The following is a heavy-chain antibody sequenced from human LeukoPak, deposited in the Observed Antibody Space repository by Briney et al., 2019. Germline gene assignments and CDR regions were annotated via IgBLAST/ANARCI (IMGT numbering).Heavy chain of an antibody. V-gene: IGHV3-23*01. CDR3: AKPISGGLAVTADWFHP. CDR2: INANSGTT. D-gene: IGHD6-19*01. J-gene: IGHJ5*01. CDR1: GFAFSVYA. Sequence: GGPLRLSCTASGFAFSVYAMSWLRQPPGKGLEWVSTINANSGTTSYAASVRGRFTISRDNSKNTLYLQLNTLRADDTATYYCAKPISGGLAVTADWFHPWGQGTLVVVSS.